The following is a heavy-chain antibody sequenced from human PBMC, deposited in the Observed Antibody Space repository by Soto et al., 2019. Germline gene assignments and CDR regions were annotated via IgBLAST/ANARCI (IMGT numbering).Heavy chain of an antibody. D-gene: IGHD6-19*01. CDR3: ARAVAVPADFDY. J-gene: IGHJ4*02. CDR1: GYTFTGYA. V-gene: IGHV1-3*01. Sequence: ASVKVSCKASGYTFTGYAMHWVRQAPGQRLEWMGWINAGNGNTKYSQKFQGRVTITRDTSASTAYMELSSLRSEDTAVYYCARAVAVPADFDYWGQETLVPVSS. CDR2: INAGNGNT.